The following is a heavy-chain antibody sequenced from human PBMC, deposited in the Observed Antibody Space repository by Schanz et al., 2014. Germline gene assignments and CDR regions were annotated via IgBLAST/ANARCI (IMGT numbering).Heavy chain of an antibody. CDR2: ISSTSISK. V-gene: IGHV3-21*05. Sequence: EVQLVESGGGLVKPGGSLRLSCAASGFSFSDYSMSWVRQVPGKGLEWISCISSTSISKDYADSVKGRFSISRDNAKSSLYLQMNSLRAEDAAVYYCARPLGPNYYYYGLDVWGQGTTVTVAS. J-gene: IGHJ6*02. CDR1: GFSFSDYS. CDR3: ARPLGPNYYYYGLDV.